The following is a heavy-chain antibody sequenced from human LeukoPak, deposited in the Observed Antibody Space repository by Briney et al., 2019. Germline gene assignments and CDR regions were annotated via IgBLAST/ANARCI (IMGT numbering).Heavy chain of an antibody. CDR1: GFTFDDYA. CDR2: ISWNSGSI. CDR3: AKGSGQWLAPAPFDY. J-gene: IGHJ4*02. Sequence: HPGGSLRLSCAASGFTFDDYAMHWVRQAPGKGLEWVSGISWNSGSIGYADSVKGRFTISRDNAKNSLYLQMNSLRAEDMALYYCAKGSGQWLAPAPFDYWGQGTLVTVSS. D-gene: IGHD6-19*01. V-gene: IGHV3-9*03.